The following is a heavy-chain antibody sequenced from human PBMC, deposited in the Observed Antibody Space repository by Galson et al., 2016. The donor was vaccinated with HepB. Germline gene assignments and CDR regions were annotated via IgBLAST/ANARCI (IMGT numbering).Heavy chain of an antibody. CDR2: IYYSGST. CDR1: GGSISSSSYY. D-gene: IGHD5-18*01. Sequence: SETLSPTCTVSGGSISSSSYYWGWIRQPPGKGLEWIGSIYYSGSTYYNPSLQSRVTISVDTSKTQFSLKMSSVTAADTAVYYCARRFRYTYGPPYGMDVWGQGTTVTVSS. V-gene: IGHV4-39*01. J-gene: IGHJ6*02. CDR3: ARRFRYTYGPPYGMDV.